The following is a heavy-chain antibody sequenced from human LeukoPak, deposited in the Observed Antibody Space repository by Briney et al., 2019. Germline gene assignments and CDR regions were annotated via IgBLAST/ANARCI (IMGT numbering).Heavy chain of an antibody. CDR2: IGGSGTSI. J-gene: IGHJ4*02. CDR3: ARGVLWSGYSYFDY. D-gene: IGHD3-3*01. CDR1: GIIFSTDS. V-gene: IGHV3-21*01. Sequence: GGSLRLSCTAPGIIFSTDSRNWVRQAPGKGLEWVSCIGGSGTSIFYAASVKGRFTISRDNTRNSLYLQINSLRAEDTAVYYCARGVLWSGYSYFDYWGQGTLVTVSS.